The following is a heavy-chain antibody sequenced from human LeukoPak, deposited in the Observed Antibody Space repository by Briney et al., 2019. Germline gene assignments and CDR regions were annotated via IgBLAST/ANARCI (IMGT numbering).Heavy chain of an antibody. D-gene: IGHD3-16*01. V-gene: IGHV3-7*01. CDR1: GFTFSNYW. CDR2: IKEDGSEE. Sequence: GGSLRLSCGASGFTFSNYWMSWVRQAPGKGLEWVANIKEDGSEEYYVDSVKGRFTISRDNAKNSLYLQMNSLRAVDTAVYYCARTLMTFNWFDPWGQGTLVTVSS. J-gene: IGHJ5*02. CDR3: ARTLMTFNWFDP.